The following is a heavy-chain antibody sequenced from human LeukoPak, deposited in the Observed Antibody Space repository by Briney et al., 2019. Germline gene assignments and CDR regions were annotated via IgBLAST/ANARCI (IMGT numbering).Heavy chain of an antibody. CDR1: GFAFGHYY. CDR3: ARGAGELPIDY. J-gene: IGHJ4*02. V-gene: IGHV3-11*06. Sequence: GGSLRLSCATSGFAFGHYYMSWFRQAPGKGPESVSYISFSSGDTNYGDSVRGRFTISRDNAKNSLYLQMNSLRVEDTAVYYCARGAGELPIDYWGQGTMVTVSS. CDR2: ISFSSGDT. D-gene: IGHD3-10*01.